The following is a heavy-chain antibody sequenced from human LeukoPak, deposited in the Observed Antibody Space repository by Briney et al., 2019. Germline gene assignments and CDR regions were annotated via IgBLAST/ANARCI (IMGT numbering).Heavy chain of an antibody. D-gene: IGHD3-3*01. Sequence: KPSETLSLTCTVSGGSISSYYWSWIRQPPGKGLEWIGYIYYSGSTNYNPSLKSRVTISVDTSKNQFSLKLSSVTAADTAVYYCARDRSGYYNPYYFDYWGQGTLVTVSS. CDR2: IYYSGST. V-gene: IGHV4-59*01. CDR3: ARDRSGYYNPYYFDY. J-gene: IGHJ4*02. CDR1: GGSISSYY.